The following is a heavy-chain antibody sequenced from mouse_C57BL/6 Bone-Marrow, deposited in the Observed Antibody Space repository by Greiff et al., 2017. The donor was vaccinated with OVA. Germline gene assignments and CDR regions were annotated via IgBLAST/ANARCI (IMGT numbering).Heavy chain of an antibody. Sequence: EVQLQESGAELVRPGASVKLSCTASGFNIKDDYMHWVKQRPEQGLEWIGWIDPENGDTEYASKFQGKATITADTSSNTAYLQLSSLTSEDTAVYYCTPFITTVVATVDYWGQGTTLTVSS. D-gene: IGHD1-1*01. CDR2: IDPENGDT. CDR1: GFNIKDDY. J-gene: IGHJ2*01. V-gene: IGHV14-4*01. CDR3: TPFITTVVATVDY.